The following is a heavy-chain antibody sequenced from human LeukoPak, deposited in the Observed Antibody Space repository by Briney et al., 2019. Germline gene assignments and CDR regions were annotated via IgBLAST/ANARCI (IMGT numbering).Heavy chain of an antibody. CDR1: GFTFSSYA. Sequence: PGGSLRLSCAASGFTFSSYAMHWVRQAPGKGLEWVAVISYDGGNKYYADSVKGRFTISRDNSKNTLYLQMNSLRAEDTAVYYCARDLFKRRPGYFDYWGQGTLVTVSS. CDR2: ISYDGGNK. V-gene: IGHV3-30*04. CDR3: ARDLFKRRPGYFDY. J-gene: IGHJ4*02. D-gene: IGHD3-10*01.